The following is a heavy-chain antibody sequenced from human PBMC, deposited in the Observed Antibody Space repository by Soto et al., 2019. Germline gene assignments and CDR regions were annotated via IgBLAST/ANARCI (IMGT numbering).Heavy chain of an antibody. J-gene: IGHJ3*02. Sequence: SETLSLTCTVSGGSISSSSYYWGWIRQPPGKGLEWIGSIYYSGSTYYNPSLKSRVTISVDTSKNQFSLKLSSVTAADTAVYYCASLVGNYYDSSGYDAFDIWGQGTMVTVSS. D-gene: IGHD3-22*01. CDR3: ASLVGNYYDSSGYDAFDI. CDR1: GGSISSSSYY. V-gene: IGHV4-39*01. CDR2: IYYSGST.